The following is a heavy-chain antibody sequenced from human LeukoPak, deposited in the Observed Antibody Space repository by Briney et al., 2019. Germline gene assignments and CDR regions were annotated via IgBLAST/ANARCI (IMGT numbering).Heavy chain of an antibody. V-gene: IGHV3-11*01. Sequence: GGSLRLSCAVSGFTFSDYYMSWISQAPGKGLEWVSYISSTSSTIYYADSVKGRFTVSRDNAKNSLYLQMNSLRAEDTAVYYCARDLWFGDLSFDCWGQGALVTVSS. J-gene: IGHJ4*02. CDR3: ARDLWFGDLSFDC. CDR1: GFTFSDYY. CDR2: ISSTSSTI. D-gene: IGHD3-10*01.